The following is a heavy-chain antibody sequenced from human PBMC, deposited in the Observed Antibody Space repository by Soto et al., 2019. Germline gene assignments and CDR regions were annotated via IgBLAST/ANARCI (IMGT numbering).Heavy chain of an antibody. CDR1: GFTFSSYS. V-gene: IGHV3-21*01. D-gene: IGHD6-19*01. J-gene: IGHJ5*02. CDR2: ISSSSSYI. Sequence: EVQLVESGGGLVKPGGSLRLSCAASGFTFSSYSMNWVRQAPGKGLEWVSSISSSSSYIYYADSVKGRFTISRDNAKNSLYLQMNSLRAEDTAVYYCAKISGWSTDWFDPWGQGTLVTVSS. CDR3: AKISGWSTDWFDP.